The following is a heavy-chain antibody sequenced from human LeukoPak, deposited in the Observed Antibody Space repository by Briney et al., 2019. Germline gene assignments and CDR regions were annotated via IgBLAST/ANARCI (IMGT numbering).Heavy chain of an antibody. CDR1: GFTFSSYW. D-gene: IGHD5-12*01. V-gene: IGHV3-74*01. Sequence: GGSLRLSCAASGFTFSSYWMHWVRQAPGKGLVWVSRINSDGSSTSYADPVKGRFTISRDNAKNTLYLQMNSLRAEDTAVYYCASSGQSAYSGYDFWGQGTLVTVSS. CDR2: INSDGSST. CDR3: ASSGQSAYSGYDF. J-gene: IGHJ4*02.